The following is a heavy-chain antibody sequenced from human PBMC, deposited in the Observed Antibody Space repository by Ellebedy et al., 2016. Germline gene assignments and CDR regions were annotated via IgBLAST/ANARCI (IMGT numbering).Heavy chain of an antibody. CDR3: ARAYDSSGYYEEGAGISLYWYFDL. CDR1: GGSFSGYY. Sequence: GSLRLSCAVYGGSFSGYYWSWIRQPPGKGLEWIGYIYYSGSTNYNPSLKSRVTISVDTSKNQFSLKLSSVTAADTAVYYCARAYDSSGYYEEGAGISLYWYFDLWGRGTLVTVSS. D-gene: IGHD3-22*01. J-gene: IGHJ2*01. V-gene: IGHV4-59*01. CDR2: IYYSGST.